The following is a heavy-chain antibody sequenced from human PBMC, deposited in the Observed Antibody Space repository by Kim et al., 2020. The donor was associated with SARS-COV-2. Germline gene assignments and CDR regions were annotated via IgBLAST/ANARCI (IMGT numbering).Heavy chain of an antibody. CDR1: GGSISSGGYY. V-gene: IGHV4-31*03. Sequence: SETLSLTCTVSGGSISSGGYYWSWIRQHPRKGLEWIGYIYYSGSTYYNPSLKSRVTISVDTSKNQFSLKLSSVTAADTAVYYCAREYRDITIFGVVIRDGMDVWGQGTTVTVSS. D-gene: IGHD3-3*01. J-gene: IGHJ6*02. CDR2: IYYSGST. CDR3: AREYRDITIFGVVIRDGMDV.